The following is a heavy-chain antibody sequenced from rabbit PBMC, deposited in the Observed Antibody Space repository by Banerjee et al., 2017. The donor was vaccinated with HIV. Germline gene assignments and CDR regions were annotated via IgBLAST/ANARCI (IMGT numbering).Heavy chain of an antibody. Sequence: QEQLEESGGDLVKPEGSLTLTCTASGFSFTSSYWICWVRQAPGKGLEWIGYIYTGSSGNTYYASWAKGRFTISKTSSTTVTLQMTSLTAADTATYFCARDFDLWGQGTLVTDS. CDR3: ARDFDL. CDR2: IYTGSSGNT. V-gene: IGHV1S45*01. CDR1: GFSFTSSYW. J-gene: IGHJ4*01.